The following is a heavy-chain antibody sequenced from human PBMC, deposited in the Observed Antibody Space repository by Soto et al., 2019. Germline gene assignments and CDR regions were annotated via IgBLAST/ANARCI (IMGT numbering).Heavy chain of an antibody. D-gene: IGHD3-3*01. CDR2: IYSSGNT. CDR1: GGTISGYY. J-gene: IGHJ5*02. Sequence: QVHLQELGPGLVKPSETLSLTCSVSGGTISGYYWTWIRQPAGKGLEWIGRIYSSGNTKYNPSLQSRVTMSLDTSTNQFSLRLTSVTAADTAVYYCARGQRFSDWFDPWGQGTLVTVSS. CDR3: ARGQRFSDWFDP. V-gene: IGHV4-4*07.